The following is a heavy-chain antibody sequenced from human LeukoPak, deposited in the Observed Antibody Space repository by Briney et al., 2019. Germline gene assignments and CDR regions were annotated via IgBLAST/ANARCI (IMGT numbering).Heavy chain of an antibody. CDR1: GGSLSSYY. Sequence: SETLSVTCTVSGGSLSSYYWSWLRQPAGKGLEWIGRIYTSGSTTYNPSLKSRVTMSVDTSKNQFSLKLSSVTAADTAVYYCARDRYCSSTSCHHNWFDPWGQGTLVTVSS. CDR2: IYTSGST. CDR3: ARDRYCSSTSCHHNWFDP. V-gene: IGHV4-4*07. J-gene: IGHJ5*02. D-gene: IGHD2-2*01.